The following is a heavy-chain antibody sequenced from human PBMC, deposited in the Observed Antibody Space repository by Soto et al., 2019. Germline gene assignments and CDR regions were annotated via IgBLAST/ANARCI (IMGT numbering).Heavy chain of an antibody. CDR3: ATSEGRDGYSFDY. J-gene: IGHJ4*02. Sequence: SVNVSCKASGVTFNRQYMRWVREAPGQGLECMGGIIPMFGTPHYAEKFQDRVTITADESTGTAYLELSSLTSEDTAVYYCATSEGRDGYSFDYWGPGTLVTVSS. D-gene: IGHD5-12*01. CDR1: GVTFNRQY. CDR2: IIPMFGTP. V-gene: IGHV1-69*13.